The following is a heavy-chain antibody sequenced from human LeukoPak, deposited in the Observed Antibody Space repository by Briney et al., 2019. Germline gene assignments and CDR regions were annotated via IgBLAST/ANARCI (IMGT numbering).Heavy chain of an antibody. CDR1: GYTFTSYY. D-gene: IGHD5/OR15-5a*01. CDR3: ARGVGGVYYFDY. J-gene: IGHJ4*02. V-gene: IGHV1-2*02. CDR2: INPNSGGT. Sequence: ASVKVSCKASGYTFTSYYMHWVRQAPGQGLEWIGWINPNSGGTNYAQKFQGRVTMTRDTSISTAYMELSRLRSDDTAVYDCARGVGGVYYFDYWGQGTLVTVSS.